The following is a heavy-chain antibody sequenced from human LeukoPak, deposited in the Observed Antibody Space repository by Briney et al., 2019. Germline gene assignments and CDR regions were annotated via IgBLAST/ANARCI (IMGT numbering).Heavy chain of an antibody. D-gene: IGHD1-7*01. V-gene: IGHV4-38-2*01. J-gene: IGHJ4*02. Sequence: LETLSLTCAVSGYSISSGSYWGWTRQPPGKGLEWIGSIYHNGNTYYNPSLKSRVTMSVDTSKNQFSLKLSSVTAADTAVYYCARSSVSGTMIDYWGQGTLVTVSS. CDR2: IYHNGNT. CDR1: GYSISSGSY. CDR3: ARSSVSGTMIDY.